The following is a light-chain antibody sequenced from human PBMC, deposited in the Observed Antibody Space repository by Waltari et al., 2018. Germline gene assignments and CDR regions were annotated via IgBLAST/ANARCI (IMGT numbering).Light chain of an antibody. J-gene: IGLJ2*01. CDR1: KLGDKY. CDR3: QAWDSSSGV. CDR2: QDS. Sequence: SYELTQPPSVSVSPGQTASITCSGDKLGDKYACWYQQKPGQSPVLVIYQDSKRPSGIPERFAGSNYGNTATLTIGGTQAMDEADYYCQAWDSSSGVFGGGTKLTVL. V-gene: IGLV3-1*01.